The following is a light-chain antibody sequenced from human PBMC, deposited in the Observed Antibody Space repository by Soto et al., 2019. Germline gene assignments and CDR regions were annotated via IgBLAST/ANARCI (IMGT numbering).Light chain of an antibody. CDR3: QQYNNWGLS. CDR1: ENVGTN. V-gene: IGKV3D-15*01. CDR2: GSS. J-gene: IGKJ4*01. Sequence: IVMTQSPATLSVSPGEGVTLSCRASENVGTNLAWYQQKPGQAPRLLIYGSSTRATGIPATFSGSGSGTEFTLTISSLQSEESAIYYYQQYNNWGLSFGGGTKVEIK.